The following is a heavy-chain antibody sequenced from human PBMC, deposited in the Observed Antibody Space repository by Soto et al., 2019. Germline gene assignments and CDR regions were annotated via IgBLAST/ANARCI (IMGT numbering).Heavy chain of an antibody. CDR1: GGTVSSYD. Sequence: QVQLVQSGAEVKKPGSSVKVSCKASGGTVSSYDISWVRQAPGQGLEWLGGIIPIFATANYAQKFQGRGTITADESTSTAYMELITMRSEDTAVYYCARGQAYLLPFDYWGQGPLVTVSS. CDR3: ARGQAYLLPFDY. V-gene: IGHV1-69*01. D-gene: IGHD2-21*01. CDR2: IIPIFATA. J-gene: IGHJ4*02.